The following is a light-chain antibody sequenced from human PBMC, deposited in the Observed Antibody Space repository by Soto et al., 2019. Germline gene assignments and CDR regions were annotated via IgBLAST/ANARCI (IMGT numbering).Light chain of an antibody. V-gene: IGKV3-15*01. CDR1: QSVSSN. J-gene: IGKJ3*01. CDR2: GAS. CDR3: LQYNSWPRGT. Sequence: EIVMTQSPATLSVSPGERATLSCRASQSVSSNLAWYQQKPGQAPRLLIYGASTRATGIPARFSGSGSGTEFTLTISSLQSEDSAVYYCLQYNSWPRGTFGPGTKVEIK.